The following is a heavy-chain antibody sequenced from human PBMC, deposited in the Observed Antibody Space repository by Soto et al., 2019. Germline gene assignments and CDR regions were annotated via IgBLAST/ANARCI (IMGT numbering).Heavy chain of an antibody. CDR3: ARVGVYSSSAGGRDAFDI. D-gene: IGHD6-13*01. V-gene: IGHV3-21*01. Sequence: ESGGGLVKPGGSLRLSCAASGFTFSSYSMNWVRQAPGKGLEWVSSISSSSSYIYYADSVKGRFTISRDNAKNSLYLQMNSLRAEDTAVYYCARVGVYSSSAGGRDAFDIWGQGTMVTVSS. CDR2: ISSSSSYI. J-gene: IGHJ3*02. CDR1: GFTFSSYS.